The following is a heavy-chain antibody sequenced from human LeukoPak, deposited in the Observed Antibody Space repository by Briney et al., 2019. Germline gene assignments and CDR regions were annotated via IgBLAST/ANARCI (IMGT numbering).Heavy chain of an antibody. J-gene: IGHJ4*02. CDR1: GFTFSDYW. CDR2: VGRDGSEK. V-gene: IGHV3-7*01. Sequence: PGGSLRLSCAASGFTFSDYWMTWVRQVPGKGLEWVANVGRDGSEKYYVDSVEGRFTISRDNAKKSLDLGMNSLRVEDTALYYCAKVGTWELQRVFENWGQGTLVTVSS. D-gene: IGHD1-26*01. CDR3: AKVGTWELQRVFEN.